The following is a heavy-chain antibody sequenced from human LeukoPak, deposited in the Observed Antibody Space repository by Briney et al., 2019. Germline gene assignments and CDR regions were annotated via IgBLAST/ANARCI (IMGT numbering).Heavy chain of an antibody. CDR1: GGSISSSSYY. Sequence: SETLSLTCTVSGGSISSSSYYWGWIRQPPGKGLEWIGSIYYSGSTYYNPSLKSRVTISVDTSKNQFSLKLSSVTAADMAVYYCARGEQLWLTPHAFDIWGQGTVVTVSS. J-gene: IGHJ3*02. V-gene: IGHV4-39*07. CDR2: IYYSGST. D-gene: IGHD5-18*01. CDR3: ARGEQLWLTPHAFDI.